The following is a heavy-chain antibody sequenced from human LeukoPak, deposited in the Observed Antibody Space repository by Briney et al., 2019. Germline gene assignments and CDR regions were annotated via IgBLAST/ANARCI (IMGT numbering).Heavy chain of an antibody. CDR1: GFTFSSYP. CDR2: ISYDGSKI. V-gene: IGHV3-30-3*01. D-gene: IGHD3-3*01. Sequence: GGSLRLSCAASGFTFSSYPLHWVRQAPGKGLEWVTLISYDGSKIYYADSVKGRFSISRDNSKNTLYLQMNSLRAEDTVVYYCARESGWGLPHAFDFWGQGTMVTVSS. CDR3: ARESGWGLPHAFDF. J-gene: IGHJ3*01.